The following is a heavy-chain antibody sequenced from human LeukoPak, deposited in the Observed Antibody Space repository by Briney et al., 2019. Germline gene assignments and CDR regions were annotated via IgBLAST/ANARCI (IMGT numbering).Heavy chain of an antibody. CDR2: VSYDGRNK. CDR1: EFTFSNYP. Sequence: GGSLRPSCVASEFTFSNYPIHWLRQAPGKGLEWVAVVSYDGRNKYYADSVKGRFTISRDNSRNTASLQMISLRVEDTALYYCARDIRRGLAVAGLFDSWGQGTLVTVSS. CDR3: ARDIRRGLAVAGLFDS. V-gene: IGHV3-30*01. D-gene: IGHD6-19*01. J-gene: IGHJ4*02.